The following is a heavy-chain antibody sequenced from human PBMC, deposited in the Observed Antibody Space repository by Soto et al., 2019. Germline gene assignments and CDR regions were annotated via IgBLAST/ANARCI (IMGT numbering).Heavy chain of an antibody. CDR3: ARHGGAAAGPEYFQH. D-gene: IGHD6-13*01. V-gene: IGHV4-59*08. Sequence: PSETLSLTCTVSGGSISSYYWSWIRQPPGKGLEWIGYIYYSGSTNYNPSLKSRVTISVDTSKNQFSLKLSSVTAADTAVYYCARHGGAAAGPEYFQHWGQGTLVTVSS. J-gene: IGHJ1*01. CDR1: GGSISSYY. CDR2: IYYSGST.